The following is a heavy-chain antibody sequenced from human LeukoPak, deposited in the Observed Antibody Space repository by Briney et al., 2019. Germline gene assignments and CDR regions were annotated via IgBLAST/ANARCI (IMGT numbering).Heavy chain of an antibody. CDR3: ATGGRSGVALEQ. CDR1: GVIASSNY. D-gene: IGHD3-3*01. J-gene: IGHJ4*02. CDR2: IYSGGTT. Sequence: GGSLRLSCVVSGVIASSNYMSWVRQAPGKGLEWISLIYSGGTTYYADSVMGRFTISRDNCKTTLFLQMNSLNTEDTAVYYCATGGRSGVALEQWGQGTLVTVSS. V-gene: IGHV3-53*01.